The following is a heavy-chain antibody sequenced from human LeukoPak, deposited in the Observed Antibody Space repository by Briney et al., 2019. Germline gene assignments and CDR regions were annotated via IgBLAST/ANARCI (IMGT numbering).Heavy chain of an antibody. CDR3: TSPNYDSGWFDP. V-gene: IGHV4-34*01. CDR1: GGSFSDYY. J-gene: IGHJ5*02. Sequence: SETLSLTCAVYGGSFSDYYWSWVRQPPGKGQEWIGEINHSGSTNYNPSLKSRLTISVDTSKNQFSLKLSSVTAADTAVYYCTSPNYDSGWFDPWGQGTLVTVSS. CDR2: INHSGST. D-gene: IGHD3-3*01.